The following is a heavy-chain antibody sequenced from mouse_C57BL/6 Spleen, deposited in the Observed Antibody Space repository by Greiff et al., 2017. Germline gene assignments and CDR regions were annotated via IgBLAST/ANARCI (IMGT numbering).Heavy chain of an antibody. CDR3: ARDITTVVATDYAMDY. CDR2: INPGSGGT. D-gene: IGHD1-1*01. J-gene: IGHJ4*01. V-gene: IGHV1-54*01. CDR1: GYAFTNYL. Sequence: QVQLQQSGAELVRPGTSVKVSCKASGYAFTNYLIEWVKQRPGQGLEWIGVINPGSGGTNYNEKFKGKETLTADKSSSTAYMQLSSLTSEDSAVYFCARDITTVVATDYAMDYWGQGTSVTVSS.